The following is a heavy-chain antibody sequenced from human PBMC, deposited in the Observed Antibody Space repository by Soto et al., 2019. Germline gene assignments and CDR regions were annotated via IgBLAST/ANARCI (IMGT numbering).Heavy chain of an antibody. CDR2: IYWDDDK. D-gene: IGHD1-20*01. J-gene: IGHJ6*02. V-gene: IGHV2-5*02. CDR1: GVSLSTSGVG. CDR3: AHRTITFYGLDV. Sequence: QITLKESCPTLVKPTQSLQLTCTLAGVSLSTSGVGVVWIRQPPGKALEWLALIYWDDDKRYSPSLRRRITLTKDTSKNQVDITITNMDRVDTATYCCAHRTITFYGLDVWGQGTTSTVSS.